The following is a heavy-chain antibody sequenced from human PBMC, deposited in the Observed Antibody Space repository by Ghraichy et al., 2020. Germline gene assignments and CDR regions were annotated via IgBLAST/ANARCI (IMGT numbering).Heavy chain of an antibody. CDR2: ITSSSRTT. Sequence: GESLNISCAASGFTFSGFSMNWVRQAPGKGLEWVSYITSSSRTTSYANSVKGRFTISRDNAKNSLYLQMSSLRDEDTAVYYCARGSTVVRFFYYDGMDVWGQGTTVTVSS. CDR3: ARGSTVVRFFYYDGMDV. V-gene: IGHV3-48*02. CDR1: GFTFSGFS. D-gene: IGHD4-23*01. J-gene: IGHJ6*02.